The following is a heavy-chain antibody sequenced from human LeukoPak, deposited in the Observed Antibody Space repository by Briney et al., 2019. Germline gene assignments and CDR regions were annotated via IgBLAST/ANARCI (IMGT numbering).Heavy chain of an antibody. Sequence: PGGSLRLSCVASGFTFSSYWMSWVRQAPGKGLEWVANIKQDGSEKYYVDSVKGRFTISRDNSKNTLYLQMGSLRAEDMAVYYCARGGRPTMIVLQFLAYNWFDPWGQGTLVTVSS. CDR2: IKQDGSEK. J-gene: IGHJ5*02. CDR3: ARGGRPTMIVLQFLAYNWFDP. CDR1: GFTFSSYW. V-gene: IGHV3-7*01. D-gene: IGHD3-22*01.